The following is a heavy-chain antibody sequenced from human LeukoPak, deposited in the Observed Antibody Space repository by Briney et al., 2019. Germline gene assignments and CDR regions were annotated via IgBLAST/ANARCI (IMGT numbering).Heavy chain of an antibody. CDR2: ISGSGGST. J-gene: IGHJ3*02. CDR1: GFTFSSYA. CDR3: AKAYYDSSGYQSIDAFDI. Sequence: GGSLRLSCAASGFTFSSYAMSWVRQAPGKGLEWVSAISGSGGSTYYADSVKGRFTISRDNSKNTLYLQMNSLRAEDTAVYYCAKAYYDSSGYQSIDAFDIWGQGTMVTVSS. V-gene: IGHV3-23*01. D-gene: IGHD3-22*01.